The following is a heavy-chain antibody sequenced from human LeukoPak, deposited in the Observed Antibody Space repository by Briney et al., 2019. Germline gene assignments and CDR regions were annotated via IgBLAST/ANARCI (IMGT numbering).Heavy chain of an antibody. CDR1: GFTFASYA. V-gene: IGHV3-23*01. CDR2: INRGGNT. D-gene: IGHD6-19*01. CDR3: AEGAGSDAFDI. J-gene: IGHJ3*02. Sequence: PGGSLRLSCAASGFTFASYAMTWVRQGPGKGLEWVSAINRGGNTYYADSVKGRFTISRDNSKNTLYLRMNSLRAEDTAVYYCAEGAGSDAFDIWGQGTMVTVSS.